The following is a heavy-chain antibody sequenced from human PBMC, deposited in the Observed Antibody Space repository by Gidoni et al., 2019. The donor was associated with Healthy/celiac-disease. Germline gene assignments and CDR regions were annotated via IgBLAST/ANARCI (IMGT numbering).Heavy chain of an antibody. CDR1: GGSISRYY. CDR2: FYYSGRT. V-gene: IGHV4-59*08. J-gene: IGHJ4*02. CDR3: ARQRSPGGIYFDY. D-gene: IGHD2-15*01. Sequence: QVQLQESGPGLVKPSETLSLTCTVAGGSISRYYWSWIRQPPGKGLEWIGYFYYSGRTNYNPCLKSRVTIAVDTSKNQFSLKLSSVTAADTAVYYCARQRSPGGIYFDYWGQGTLVTVSS.